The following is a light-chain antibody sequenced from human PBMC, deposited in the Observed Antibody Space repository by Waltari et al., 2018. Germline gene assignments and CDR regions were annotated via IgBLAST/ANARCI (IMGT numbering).Light chain of an antibody. CDR3: HQYDTSPRT. V-gene: IGKV3-20*01. CDR2: DSF. CDR1: QNIRGAY. J-gene: IGKJ1*01. Sequence: EVVLTQSPGTLSFSPGERATLSCRASQNIRGAYLAWYQQRPGQAPRLLIYDSFIRATGIPDRFSGSGSGADFTLTISSLAPEDSAVYFCHQYDTSPRTFGQGTKVSIK.